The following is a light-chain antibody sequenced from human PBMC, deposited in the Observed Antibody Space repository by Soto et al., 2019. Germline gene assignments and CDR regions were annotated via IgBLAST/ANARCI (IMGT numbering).Light chain of an antibody. CDR2: GAS. J-gene: IGKJ4*01. CDR1: QSVSSSY. CDR3: QQYNSWPLT. V-gene: IGKV3-15*01. Sequence: EIVMTQSPATLSVSPGERATLSCRASQSVSSSYLAWYQQKPGQAPRLLIYGASTRATGIPARFSGSGSGTEFTLTISSLQSEDFAVYYCQQYNSWPLTFGGGTKV.